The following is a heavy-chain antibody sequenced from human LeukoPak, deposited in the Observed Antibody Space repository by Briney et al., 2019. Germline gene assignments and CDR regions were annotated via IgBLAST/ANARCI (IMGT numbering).Heavy chain of an antibody. J-gene: IGHJ5*02. CDR1: GGSISSYY. CDR3: AIHGYSSGSLSWFDP. CDR2: IYYSGST. Sequence: SETLSLTCTVTGGSISSYYLSWLRQPPGKGLEWIGYIYYSGSTNYNPSLKSRVTISVDTSKNQFSLKLSSVTAADTAVYYCAIHGYSSGSLSWFDPWGQGTQVSVSS. D-gene: IGHD6-19*01. V-gene: IGHV4-59*01.